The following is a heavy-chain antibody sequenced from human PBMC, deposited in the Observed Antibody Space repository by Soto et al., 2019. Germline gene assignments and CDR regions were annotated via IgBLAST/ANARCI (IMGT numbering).Heavy chain of an antibody. CDR2: ISYDGSNK. CDR1: GFTFSSYA. V-gene: IGHV3-30-3*01. CDR3: ARESYVWGSYPTNTLYYFDY. D-gene: IGHD3-16*01. Sequence: GGSLRISCAASGFTFSSYAMHWVRQAPGKGLEWVAVISYDGSNKYYADSVKGRFTISRDNSKNTLYLQMNSLRAEDTAVYYCARESYVWGSYPTNTLYYFDYWSQGTLVTVSS. J-gene: IGHJ4*02.